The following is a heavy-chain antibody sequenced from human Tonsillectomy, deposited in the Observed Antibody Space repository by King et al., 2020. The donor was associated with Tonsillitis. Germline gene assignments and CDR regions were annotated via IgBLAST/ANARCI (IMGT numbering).Heavy chain of an antibody. V-gene: IGHV1-8*01. CDR3: AGGRRDIVVVPAFLYWFDP. CDR2: MNPNSGNT. CDR1: GYTFTSYD. J-gene: IGHJ5*02. D-gene: IGHD2-2*01. Sequence: VQLVESGAEVKKPGASVKVSCKASGYTFTSYDINWVRQATGQGLEWMGWMNPNSGNTGYAQKFQGRVTMTRNTSISTAYMELSSLRSEDTAVYYCAGGRRDIVVVPAFLYWFDPWGQGTLVTVSS.